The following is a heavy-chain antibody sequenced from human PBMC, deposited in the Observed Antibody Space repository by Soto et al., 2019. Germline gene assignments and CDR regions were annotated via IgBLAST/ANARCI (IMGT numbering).Heavy chain of an antibody. J-gene: IGHJ4*02. Sequence: GGSLRLSCAASGFTFSSYGMHWVRQAPGKGLEWVAVIWYDGSNKYYADSVKGRFTISRDNSKNTLYLQMNSLRAEDTAVYYCARERYYDSSGYYSYYFDYWGQGPLVTVSS. D-gene: IGHD3-22*01. V-gene: IGHV3-33*01. CDR3: ARERYYDSSGYYSYYFDY. CDR2: IWYDGSNK. CDR1: GFTFSSYG.